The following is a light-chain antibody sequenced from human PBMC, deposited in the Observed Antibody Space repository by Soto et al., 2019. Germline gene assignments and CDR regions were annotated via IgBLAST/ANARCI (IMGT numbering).Light chain of an antibody. CDR3: QSYDNSLSVYV. CDR2: GNS. CDR1: SSNIGSNY. V-gene: IGLV1-40*01. J-gene: IGLJ1*01. Sequence: QSVLTQPPSASGTPGQRVTISCSGSSSNIGSNYVYWYQQLPGTAPKLLIYGNSNRPSGVPDRFSGSKSGTSASLAITGLQAEDEADYYCQSYDNSLSVYVFGTGTKLTVL.